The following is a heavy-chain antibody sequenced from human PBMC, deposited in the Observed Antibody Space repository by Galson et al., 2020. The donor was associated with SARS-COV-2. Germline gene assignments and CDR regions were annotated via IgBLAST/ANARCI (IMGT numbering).Heavy chain of an antibody. CDR2: IYNNERT. D-gene: IGHD2-21*02. V-gene: IGHV4-31*03. J-gene: IGHJ5*02. CDR3: AREIAYCGSDCYSRFDP. CDR1: GGSIRSGDYY. Sequence: ETSETLSLTCTVAGGSIRSGDYYWSWIRQHPGKGLEWIGYIYNNERTYYNPPLKGRLTISADTPTNQFSLKLTSVTAADPAVYYCAREIAYCGSDCYSRFDPWGQGTLVTVSS.